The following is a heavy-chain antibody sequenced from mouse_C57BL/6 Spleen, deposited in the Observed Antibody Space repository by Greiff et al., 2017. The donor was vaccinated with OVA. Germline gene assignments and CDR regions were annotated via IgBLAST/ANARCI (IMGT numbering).Heavy chain of an antibody. CDR3: ARGGGAIDY. Sequence: EVKLMESEGGLVQPGSSMKLSCTASGFTFSDYYTAWVRQVPEKGLEWVANINYDGSSTYYLDSLRSRFIIARDNAKNILYLHLSSLKSEDTATYYCARGGGAIDYWGQGTSVTVSS. CDR1: GFTFSDYY. CDR2: INYDGSST. J-gene: IGHJ4*01. V-gene: IGHV5-16*01.